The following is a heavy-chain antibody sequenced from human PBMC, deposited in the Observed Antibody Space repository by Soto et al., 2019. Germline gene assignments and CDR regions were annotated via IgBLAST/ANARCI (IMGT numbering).Heavy chain of an antibody. D-gene: IGHD3-22*01. J-gene: IGHJ3*02. V-gene: IGHV3-53*01. Sequence: GGSLRLSCAASGFTVSSNYMSWVRQAPGKGLEWVSVIYSGGSTYYADSVKGRFTISRDNSKNTLYLQMNSLRAEDTAVYYCAREGAYDSREGAFDIWGQGTMVTVSS. CDR2: IYSGGST. CDR3: AREGAYDSREGAFDI. CDR1: GFTVSSNY.